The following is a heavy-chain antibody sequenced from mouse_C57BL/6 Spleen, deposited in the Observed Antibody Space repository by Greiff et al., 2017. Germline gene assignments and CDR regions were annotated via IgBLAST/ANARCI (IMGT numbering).Heavy chain of an antibody. J-gene: IGHJ2*01. CDR2: IHPTSGST. V-gene: IGHV1-64*01. CDR1: GYTFPSYW. CDR3: ARDYYVISYDY. D-gene: IGHD1-1*01. Sequence: VQLQQPGAELVKPGASVKLSCKASGYTFPSYWMHWVKQRPGQGLEWIGMIHPTSGSTNDNEKFKSKATLTVDKSACTAYMQLSSLTSEDSAFYYSARDYYVISYDYWGQGTTLTVSS.